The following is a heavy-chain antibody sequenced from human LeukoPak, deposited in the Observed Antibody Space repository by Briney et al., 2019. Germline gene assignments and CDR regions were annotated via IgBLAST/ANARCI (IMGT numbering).Heavy chain of an antibody. V-gene: IGHV4-59*01. CDR3: ARGPHKFDY. CDR2: ISYSGST. CDR1: GGSISSYY. Sequence: SSETLSLTCTVSGGSISSYYWSWIRQPPGKGLEWIGYISYSGSTNYNPSLKSRVTISVDTSKHQFSLKLSAVTAADTAVYYCARGPHKFDYWGQGSLVTASS. J-gene: IGHJ4*02.